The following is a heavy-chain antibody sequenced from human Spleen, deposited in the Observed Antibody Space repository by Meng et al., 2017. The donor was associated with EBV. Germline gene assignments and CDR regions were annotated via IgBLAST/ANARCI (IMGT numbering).Heavy chain of an antibody. D-gene: IGHD3-16*01. CDR1: GGSISSGTYY. J-gene: IGHJ4*02. V-gene: IGHV4-30-4*01. CDR3: ARLWAGTLD. Sequence: QVQVQEAGPGLVKPSPTLSLPCTVSGGSISSGTYYWSWIRQPPGKGLEWIGEIYHTGSTNYNPSLKSRVTISLDKSKNQFSLKLTSVTAADTAVYYCARLWAGTLDWGQGTLVTVSS. CDR2: IYHTGST.